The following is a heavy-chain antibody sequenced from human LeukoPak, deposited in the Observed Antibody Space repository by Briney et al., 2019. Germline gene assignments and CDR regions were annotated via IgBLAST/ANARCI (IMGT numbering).Heavy chain of an antibody. D-gene: IGHD5-12*01. CDR3: IRLGGATITAQYTFEI. Sequence: GGSLRLSCAASGFIFSDSAIHWVRQASGKGLEWVGRIRSRGNYYATSYAASVNGRFSISREDSRNTAYLQMNILKTEDTAVYYCIRLGGATITAQYTFEIWGQGTMVTVSS. J-gene: IGHJ3*02. CDR2: IRSRGNYYAT. V-gene: IGHV3-73*01. CDR1: GFIFSDSA.